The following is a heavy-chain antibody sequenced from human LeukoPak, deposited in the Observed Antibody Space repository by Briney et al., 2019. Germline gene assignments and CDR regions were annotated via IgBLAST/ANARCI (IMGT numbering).Heavy chain of an antibody. J-gene: IGHJ5*02. Sequence: NAGGSLRLXCAASGFTFSSYSMNWVRQAPGKVLEWVSSISSSSCYIYYADSLKGRFTISRDNAKNSLYLQMNSLRAEDTAVYYCARVYSTIFGVVRNWFDPWGQGTLVTVSS. CDR1: GFTFSSYS. D-gene: IGHD3-3*01. CDR2: ISSSSCYI. CDR3: ARVYSTIFGVVRNWFDP. V-gene: IGHV3-21*01.